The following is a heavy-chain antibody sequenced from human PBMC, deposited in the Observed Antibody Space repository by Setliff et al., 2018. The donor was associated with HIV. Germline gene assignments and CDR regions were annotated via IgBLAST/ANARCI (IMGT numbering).Heavy chain of an antibody. CDR3: ATDPGYSSTWYSESFQH. J-gene: IGHJ1*01. D-gene: IGHD6-13*01. Sequence: ASVKVSCKASGYTFSTYAIHWVRQAPGQRLEWMGWINAGSGNTKYSQRFQGRVTITRDTSASTAYLELSSLRSEDTAVYYCATDPGYSSTWYSESFQHWGQGTVVTVSS. CDR2: INAGSGNT. CDR1: GYTFSTYA. V-gene: IGHV1-3*01.